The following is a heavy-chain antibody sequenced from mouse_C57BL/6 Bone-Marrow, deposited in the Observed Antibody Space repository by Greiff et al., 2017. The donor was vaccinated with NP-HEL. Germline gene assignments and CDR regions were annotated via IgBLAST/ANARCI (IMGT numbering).Heavy chain of an antibody. V-gene: IGHV1-4*01. D-gene: IGHD1-1*01. CDR1: GYTFTSYT. Sequence: VKLVESGAELARPGASVKMSCKASGYTFTSYTMHWVKQRPGQGLEWIGYINPSSGYTKYNQKFKDKATLTADKSSSTAYMQLSSLTSEDSAVYYCARDYYYGSSFDYWGQGTTLTVSS. J-gene: IGHJ2*01. CDR2: INPSSGYT. CDR3: ARDYYYGSSFDY.